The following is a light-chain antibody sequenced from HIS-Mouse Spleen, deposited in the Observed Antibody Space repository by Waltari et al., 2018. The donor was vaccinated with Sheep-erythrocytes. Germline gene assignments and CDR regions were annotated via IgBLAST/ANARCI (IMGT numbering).Light chain of an antibody. V-gene: IGLV3-25*03. CDR3: QSADSSGTYV. J-gene: IGLJ1*01. CDR1: ALPKQY. Sequence: TCSGDALPKQYASWYQQKPGQAPVLVIYKDSERPSGIPERFSGSSSGTTVTLTISGVQAEDEADYYCQSADSSGTYVFGTGTKVTVL. CDR2: KDS.